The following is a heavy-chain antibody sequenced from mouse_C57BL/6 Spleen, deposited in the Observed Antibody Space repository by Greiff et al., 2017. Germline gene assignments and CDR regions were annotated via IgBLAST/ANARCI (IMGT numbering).Heavy chain of an antibody. CDR1: GYAFSSSW. CDR2: IYPGDGDT. J-gene: IGHJ4*01. D-gene: IGHD2-3*01. V-gene: IGHV1-82*01. CDR3: ARYYDGYPYYAMDY. Sequence: QVQLQQPGAELVKPGASVKISCKASGYAFSSSWLNWVKQRPGKGLEWIGRIYPGDGDTNYNGKFKGKATLTADKSSSTAYMQLSSLTSEDSAVYFCARYYDGYPYYAMDYWGQGASGTVSS.